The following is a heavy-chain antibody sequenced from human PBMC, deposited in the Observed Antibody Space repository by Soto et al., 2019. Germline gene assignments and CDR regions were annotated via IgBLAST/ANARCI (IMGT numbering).Heavy chain of an antibody. D-gene: IGHD3-10*01. J-gene: IGHJ4*02. V-gene: IGHV3-72*01. CDR3: ARGTTIGTELRY. CDR1: GFTFSDHY. Sequence: EVQLVESGGGLVQPGGSLRLSCAASGFTFSDHYMDWVRQAPGKGLEWVGRSRNKGNSYTTEYAASVKGRFTVSRDDSKNSLYLQMNSLKTEDSAVYYCARGTTIGTELRYWGRGTLVTVSS. CDR2: SRNKGNSYTT.